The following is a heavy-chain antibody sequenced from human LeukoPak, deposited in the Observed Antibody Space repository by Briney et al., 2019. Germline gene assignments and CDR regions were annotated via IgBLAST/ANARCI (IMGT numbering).Heavy chain of an antibody. CDR3: ARAADSSGRSYYYGMDV. Sequence: SETLSLTCTVSGGSISSYYWSWIRQPPGKGLEWIGYIYYSGSTNYNPSLKSRVTISVDTSKNQFSLKLSSVTAADTAVYYCARAADSSGRSYYYGMDVWGQGTTVTVSS. J-gene: IGHJ6*02. CDR1: GGSISSYY. V-gene: IGHV4-59*01. D-gene: IGHD6-19*01. CDR2: IYYSGST.